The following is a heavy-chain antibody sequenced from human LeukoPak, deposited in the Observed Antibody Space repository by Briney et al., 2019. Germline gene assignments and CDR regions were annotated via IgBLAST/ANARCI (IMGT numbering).Heavy chain of an antibody. J-gene: IGHJ4*02. Sequence: GGSLRLSCAAPGFTFSSYSMNWVRQAPGKGLEWVSSISSSSSYIYYADSVKGRFTISRDNAKNSLYLQMNSLRAEDTAVYYCARDLLIGYSSGFDYWGQGTLVTVSS. V-gene: IGHV3-21*01. CDR3: ARDLLIGYSSGFDY. CDR1: GFTFSSYS. D-gene: IGHD6-19*01. CDR2: ISSSSSYI.